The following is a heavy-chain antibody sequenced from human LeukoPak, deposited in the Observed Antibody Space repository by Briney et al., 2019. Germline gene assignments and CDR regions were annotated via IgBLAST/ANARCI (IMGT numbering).Heavy chain of an antibody. CDR2: IYYSGST. CDR3: ARGSIPTLLGGYVTFDP. CDR1: GGSISSYY. J-gene: IGHJ5*02. V-gene: IGHV4-59*01. D-gene: IGHD5-12*01. Sequence: SETLSLTCTVSGGSISSYYWSWIRQPPGKGLEWIGYIYYSGSTNHNPSLKSRVTISVATSKNQFSLKMSSVTAADTAVYYCARGSIPTLLGGYVTFDPWGQGTLVAVSS.